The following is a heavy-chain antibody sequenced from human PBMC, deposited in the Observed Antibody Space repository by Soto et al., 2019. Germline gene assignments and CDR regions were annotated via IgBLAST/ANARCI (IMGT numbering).Heavy chain of an antibody. Sequence: SVKVSCKASGGTFSSYAISWVRQAPGQGLEWMGGIIPIFGTASYAQKFQGRVTITADKSTSTAYMELSSLRSEDTAVYYCARGGKYYYDSSGYYPPYYYYGMDVWGQGTTVTVSS. J-gene: IGHJ6*02. CDR1: GGTFSSYA. CDR2: IIPIFGTA. V-gene: IGHV1-69*06. D-gene: IGHD3-22*01. CDR3: ARGGKYYYDSSGYYPPYYYYGMDV.